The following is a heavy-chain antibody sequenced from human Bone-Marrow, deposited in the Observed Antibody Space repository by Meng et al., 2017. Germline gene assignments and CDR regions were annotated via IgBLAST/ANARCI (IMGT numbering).Heavy chain of an antibody. CDR1: GASITISHW. CDR3: ATQESRDGHSPY. J-gene: IGHJ4*02. V-gene: IGHV4-4*02. Sequence: HVQLPDSVPGLVEPSGALSLSCTVSGASITISHWFTWVRQPPGKGLEWIGETYHSGTTTYSPSLKSRVTISIDKSRNHFSLKLTSVTAADTAIYYCATQESRDGHSPYWGQGTLVTVSS. CDR2: TYHSGTT. D-gene: IGHD5-24*01.